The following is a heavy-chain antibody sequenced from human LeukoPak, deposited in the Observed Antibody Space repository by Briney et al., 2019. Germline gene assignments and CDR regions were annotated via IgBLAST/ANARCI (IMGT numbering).Heavy chain of an antibody. J-gene: IGHJ4*02. CDR3: ARRTAYYYDSSGYYYVWDY. Sequence: PSETLSLTCTVSGGSISGFYWSWIRQPPGKGLEWIGYIYYSGSTNYNPSLKSRVTISVDTSKNQFSLKLNSVTAADTAVYYCARRTAYYYDSSGYYYVWDYWGQGTLVTVSS. CDR2: IYYSGST. D-gene: IGHD3-22*01. CDR1: GGSISGFY. V-gene: IGHV4-59*08.